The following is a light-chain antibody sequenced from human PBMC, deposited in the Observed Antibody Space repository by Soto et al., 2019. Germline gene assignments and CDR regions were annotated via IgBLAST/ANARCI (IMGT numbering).Light chain of an antibody. J-gene: IGKJ1*01. V-gene: IGKV3-20*01. Sequence: EIVLTQSPGTLSLSPGDRATLSCRASQSVNSNSLAWYQRKPGQATRLLIYGASNRATDIPYRVSASGSGTDFTITITRLEAEDFAVYYCQQYDSTHPTFGQGTKVEVK. CDR1: QSVNSNS. CDR3: QQYDSTHPT. CDR2: GAS.